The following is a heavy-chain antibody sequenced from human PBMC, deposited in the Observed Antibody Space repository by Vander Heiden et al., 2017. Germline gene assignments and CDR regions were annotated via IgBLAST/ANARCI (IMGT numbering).Heavy chain of an antibody. CDR3: ARDSLSNYEPLFDY. J-gene: IGHJ4*02. V-gene: IGHV3-33*01. D-gene: IGHD4-4*01. CDR2: IWYDGSNK. CDR1: GFTSRSSG. Sequence: QVQLVESGGRVVQPGRSLRLSCAASGFTSRSSGMHWVRQAPGKGVGWVAVIWYDGSNKYYADSVKVRFTISRDNSKNTLYLQMNSLRAEDTAVYYCARDSLSNYEPLFDYWGQGTLVTVSS.